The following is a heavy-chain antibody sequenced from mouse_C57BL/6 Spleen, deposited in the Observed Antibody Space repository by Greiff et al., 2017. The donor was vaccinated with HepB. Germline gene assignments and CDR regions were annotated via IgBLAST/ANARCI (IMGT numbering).Heavy chain of an antibody. CDR1: GYTFTSYW. V-gene: IGHV1-69*01. J-gene: IGHJ2*01. CDR3: AREDGSRPFDY. CDR2: MDPSDSYT. D-gene: IGHD2-3*01. Sequence: QVQLQQPGAELVMPGASVKLSCKASGYTFTSYWMYWVKQRPGQGLEWIGEMDPSDSYTNYNQKFKGKSTLTVYKSSSTAYMQLSSLTSEDSAVYYCAREDGSRPFDYWGQGTTLTVSS.